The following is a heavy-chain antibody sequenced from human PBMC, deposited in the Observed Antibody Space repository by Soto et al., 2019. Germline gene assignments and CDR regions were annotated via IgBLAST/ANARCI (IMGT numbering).Heavy chain of an antibody. Sequence: ASVKVSCKASGYTFTNYGAAWMRQAPGHGLEWLGWISGYNGNTNYAQKFQGRVTMTRDTATSTAYMELKTLRSDDTASYFCARALVKAVNRGGQGTLVTVSS. D-gene: IGHD3-16*02. CDR2: ISGYNGNT. CDR1: GYTFTNYG. CDR3: ARALVKAVNR. J-gene: IGHJ4*02. V-gene: IGHV1-18*01.